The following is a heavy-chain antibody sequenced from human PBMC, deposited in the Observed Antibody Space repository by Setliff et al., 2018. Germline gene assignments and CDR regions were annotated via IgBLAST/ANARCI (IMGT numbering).Heavy chain of an antibody. J-gene: IGHJ5*02. CDR2: INTNTGNP. V-gene: IGHV7-4-1*02. CDR3: VRGGSGAFDP. D-gene: IGHD2-15*01. Sequence: ASVKVSCKASGGTFSSYAISWVRQAPGQGLEWMGWINTNTGNPTYAQGFTGRFVFSLDTSLNTAYLQISSLEAEDTALYYCVRGGSGAFDPWGQGTLVTVSS. CDR1: GGTFSSYA.